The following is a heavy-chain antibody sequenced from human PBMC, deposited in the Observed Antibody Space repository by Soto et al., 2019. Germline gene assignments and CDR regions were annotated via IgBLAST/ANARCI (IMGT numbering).Heavy chain of an antibody. V-gene: IGHV4-59*01. J-gene: IGHJ6*02. CDR1: GGSISSYY. CDR2: IYYSGST. Sequence: SETLSLTCTVSGGSISSYYWSWIRQPPGKGLEWIGYIYYSGSTNYNPSLKSRVTISVDTSKNQFSLKLSSVTAADTAVYYCARVRTTVTYYYYYGMDVWGQGTTVTVSS. CDR3: ARVRTTVTYYYYYGMDV. D-gene: IGHD4-17*01.